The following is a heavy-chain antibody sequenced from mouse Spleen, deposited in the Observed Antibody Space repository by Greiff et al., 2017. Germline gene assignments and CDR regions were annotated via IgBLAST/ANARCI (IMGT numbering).Heavy chain of an antibody. J-gene: IGHJ2*01. CDR3: ARFDY. CDR1: GYNFTSYW. V-gene: IGHV1-55*01. Sequence: QVQLQQPGAELVKPGTSVKLSCKASGYNFTSYWINWVKLRPGQGLEWIGDIYPGSGSTNYNEKFKSKATLTVDTSSSTAYMQLSSLASEDSALYYCARFDYWGQGTTLTVSS. CDR2: IYPGSGST.